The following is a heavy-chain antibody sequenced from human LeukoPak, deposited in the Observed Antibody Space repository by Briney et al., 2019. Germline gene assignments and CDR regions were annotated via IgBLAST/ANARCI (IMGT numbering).Heavy chain of an antibody. V-gene: IGHV3-23*01. CDR1: GFTFSNYA. D-gene: IGHD1-1*01. J-gene: IGHJ4*02. CDR3: AKGNNWNDY. CDR2: ISGSGGST. Sequence: GGSLRLSCAASGFTFSNYALTWVRQAPGKGLEWVSAISGSGGSTYYADSVKGRFTISRDNSKNTLYLQMNSLRAEDMAVYYCAKGNNWNDYWGQGTLVTVSS.